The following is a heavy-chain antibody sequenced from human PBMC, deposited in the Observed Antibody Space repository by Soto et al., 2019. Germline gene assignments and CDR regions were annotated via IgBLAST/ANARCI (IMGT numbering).Heavy chain of an antibody. D-gene: IGHD6-13*01. CDR3: ARGFRAAAGKYYYYGMDV. CDR1: GYTFTGYD. CDR2: LKPNSGGT. Sequence: ASVKVSCKASGYTFTGYDMHWVRQAPGQGLEWMGWLKPNSGGTNYAQKFQGWVTMTRDTSISTAYMELSRLRSDDTAVYYCARGFRAAAGKYYYYGMDVWGQGTTVTVSS. J-gene: IGHJ6*02. V-gene: IGHV1-2*04.